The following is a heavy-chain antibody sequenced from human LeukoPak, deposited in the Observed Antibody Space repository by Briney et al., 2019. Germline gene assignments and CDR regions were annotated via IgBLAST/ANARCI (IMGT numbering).Heavy chain of an antibody. CDR3: ASTERCSTTCPLDY. D-gene: IGHD2-2*01. Sequence: PAETLSLTCAVYGGSFRGYYWSWIRQPPGKGLEWIGEINHSGSTNYNPSLKSRVTISLDTSMKKFSLKLNSVTAADAAVYYCASTERCSTTCPLDYWGQGTLVTVSS. J-gene: IGHJ4*02. CDR2: INHSGST. V-gene: IGHV4-34*01. CDR1: GGSFRGYY.